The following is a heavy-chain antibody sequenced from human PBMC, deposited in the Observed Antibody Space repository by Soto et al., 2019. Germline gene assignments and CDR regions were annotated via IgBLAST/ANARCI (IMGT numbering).Heavy chain of an antibody. V-gene: IGHV4-59*01. CDR1: GDSISNYY. Sequence: QVQLQESGPGLVKPSETLSLTCTVSGDSISNYYWSWIRQPPGKGLEWIGYIYYSGSTNYNPSLKSRSTISVDTSKNQFSLKLSSVTAAETAVYYCARRYAGNFDYWGQGTLVTVSS. D-gene: IGHD2-8*01. CDR2: IYYSGST. CDR3: ARRYAGNFDY. J-gene: IGHJ4*02.